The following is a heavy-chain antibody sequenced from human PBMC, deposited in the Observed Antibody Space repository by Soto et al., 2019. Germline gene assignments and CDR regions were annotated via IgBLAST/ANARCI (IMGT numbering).Heavy chain of an antibody. V-gene: IGHV1-18*01. Sequence: APVKVSCKASGYTFISYGISWVRQAPGQGLEWMGWISAYNDYTNYAQKLQGRVTMTTDTSTRIAYLELRSLRSDDTAVYYCAKERSFYGSLFYSRTRYDGIDVRGQRYTVTVS. CDR3: AKERSFYGSLFYSRTRYDGIDV. J-gene: IGHJ6*02. CDR2: ISAYNDYT. D-gene: IGHD3-10*01. CDR1: GYTFISYG.